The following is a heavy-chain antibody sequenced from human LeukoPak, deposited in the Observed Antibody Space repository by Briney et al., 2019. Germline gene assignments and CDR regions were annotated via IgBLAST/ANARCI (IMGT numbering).Heavy chain of an antibody. V-gene: IGHV1-2*02. D-gene: IGHD3-22*01. J-gene: IGHJ6*03. Sequence: ASVKVSCKASGGTFSSYAISWVRQAPGQGLEWMGWINPNSGGTNYAQKFQGRVTMTRDTSISTAYMELSRLRSDDTAVYYCARVYDSSYYYYYYMDVWGKGTTVTVSS. CDR3: ARVYDSSYYYYYYMDV. CDR2: INPNSGGT. CDR1: GGTFSSYA.